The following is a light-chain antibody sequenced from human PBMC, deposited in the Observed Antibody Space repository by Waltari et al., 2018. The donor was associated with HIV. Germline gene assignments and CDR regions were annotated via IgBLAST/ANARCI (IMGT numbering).Light chain of an antibody. CDR1: QKILFSSTNKNY. Sequence: DIVLTQSPDSLAVSLGERATMNCKSSQKILFSSTNKNYLSWYQQRPGQPPRLLIYWASSRESGVPERFTGSGSGTNLTLTISRLQADDVAVYFCQKYYSTPRTFGQGTKV. V-gene: IGKV4-1*01. J-gene: IGKJ1*01. CDR3: QKYYSTPRT. CDR2: WAS.